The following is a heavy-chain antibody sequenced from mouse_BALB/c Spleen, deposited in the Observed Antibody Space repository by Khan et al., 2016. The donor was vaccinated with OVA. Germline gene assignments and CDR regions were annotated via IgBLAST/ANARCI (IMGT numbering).Heavy chain of an antibody. V-gene: IGHV1-77*01. CDR2: ISPGGDNT. CDR3: ARECAAWFPD. J-gene: IGHJ3*01. D-gene: IGHD6-1*01. CDR1: GYTFTDYY. Sequence: QVQLKESGAELARPGASVKLSCKASGYTFTDYYINWMRQRTGQGLEWIGEISPGGDNTYYNEKFKGKATLTADKSSSTAYMQLSSLTSEDSAVYFWARECAAWFPDWGQWTLVTVSA.